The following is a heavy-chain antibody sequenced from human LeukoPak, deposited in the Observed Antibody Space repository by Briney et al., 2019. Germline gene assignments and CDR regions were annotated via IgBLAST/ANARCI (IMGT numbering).Heavy chain of an antibody. J-gene: IGHJ4*02. CDR1: GGSISSNNW. Sequence: SETLSLTCSVSGGSISSNNWLSWVRQPPGQGLEWIGEIYHSGSANYNPSLKSRVTISVDKSKNQLSLKPISVTAADTAVYYCASDVVAAAGTWDYWGQGTLVTVSS. CDR3: ASDVVAAAGTWDY. D-gene: IGHD6-13*01. CDR2: IYHSGSA. V-gene: IGHV4-4*02.